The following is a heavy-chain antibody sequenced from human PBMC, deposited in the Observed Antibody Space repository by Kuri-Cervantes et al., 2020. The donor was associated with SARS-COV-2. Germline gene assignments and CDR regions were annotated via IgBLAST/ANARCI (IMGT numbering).Heavy chain of an antibody. D-gene: IGHD4-11*01. CDR1: GFSLGASGMC. J-gene: IGHJ4*02. CDR3: VRIRAATVIADY. V-gene: IGHV2-70*09. CDR2: IDWDDDK. Sequence: SGPTLVKPTQTLTLTCTFSGFSLGASGMCVAWIRQPPGKALEWLARIDWDDDKYYKTSLNTRLSISKDASKDQVVLTMTNMDPVDTGTYYCVRIRAATVIADYWGRGTLVTVSS.